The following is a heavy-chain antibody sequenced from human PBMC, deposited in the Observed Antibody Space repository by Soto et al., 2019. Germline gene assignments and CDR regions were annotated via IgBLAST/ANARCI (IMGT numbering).Heavy chain of an antibody. CDR2: SRNKANSYTT. J-gene: IGHJ4*02. D-gene: IGHD5-12*01. V-gene: IGHV3-72*01. CDR1: GFTFSDHY. Sequence: EVQLVESGGGLVQPGESLRLSCAASGFTFSDHYMAWVRQAPGKGLEWVGRSRNKANSYTTEYAASVKGRFTISRDDSKNSLYMQMNSLKIEDTAVYYCTRDSNGYDLGYWGQGTLVTVSS. CDR3: TRDSNGYDLGY.